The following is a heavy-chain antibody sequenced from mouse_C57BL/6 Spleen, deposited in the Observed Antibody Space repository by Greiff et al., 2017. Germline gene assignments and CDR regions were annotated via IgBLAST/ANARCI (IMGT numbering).Heavy chain of an antibody. CDR2: IDPENGDT. V-gene: IGHV14-4*01. CDR1: GFNIKDDY. D-gene: IGHD4-1*01. CDR3: SNWDEGY. Sequence: EVKLMESGAELVRPGASVKLSCTASGFNIKDDYMHWVKQRPEQGLEWIGWIDPENGDTEYASKFQGKATITADTSSNTAYLQLSSLTSEDTAVYYCSNWDEGYWGQGTTLTVSS. J-gene: IGHJ2*01.